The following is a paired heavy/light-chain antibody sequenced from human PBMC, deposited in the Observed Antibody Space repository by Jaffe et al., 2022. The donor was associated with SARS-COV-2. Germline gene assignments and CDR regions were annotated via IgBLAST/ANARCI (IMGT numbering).Light chain of an antibody. J-gene: IGKJ2*01. CDR2: VGS. CDR3: MQSLRTPL. CDR1: QSLLHSNGYNY. V-gene: IGKV2-28*01. Sequence: DIVMTQSPLSLPVTPGEPASISCRSSQSLLHSNGYNYLDWYLQKPGQSPQLLIYVGSIRASGVPDRFSGSGSGTDFTLKISRVEAEDVGVYYCMQSLRTPLFGQGTKLEIK.
Heavy chain of an antibody. CDR2: ISAYNGNT. D-gene: IGHD3-10*01. CDR3: AKEQYYHGSDPHRIFES. CDR1: GYSFTTYG. Sequence: QVQLVQSAAEVKKPGASVKVSCKASGYSFTTYGISWVRLAPGQGLEWMGWISAYNGNTEYAQKFQGRVTMTTDTSTSTAYMDLRSLRSDDTAVYYCAKEQYYHGSDPHRIFESWGQGTLVTVSS. V-gene: IGHV1-18*01. J-gene: IGHJ5*01.